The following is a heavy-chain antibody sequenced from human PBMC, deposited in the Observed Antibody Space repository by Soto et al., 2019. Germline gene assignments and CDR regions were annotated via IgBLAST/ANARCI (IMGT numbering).Heavy chain of an antibody. J-gene: IGHJ5*02. V-gene: IGHV3-23*01. CDR1: GFTFRSYA. D-gene: IGHD3-3*01. Sequence: EVHLLESGGGLVQPGGSLRLSCSASGFTFRSYAMSWVRQAPGKGLEWVSGVSGGGSYTYYSDSVRGRFTISRDNSKNTLYLQMHSLRVEAAAVYFCAKDDSLEWFYPLDAWGQGTLVTVSS. CDR2: VSGGGSYT. CDR3: AKDDSLEWFYPLDA.